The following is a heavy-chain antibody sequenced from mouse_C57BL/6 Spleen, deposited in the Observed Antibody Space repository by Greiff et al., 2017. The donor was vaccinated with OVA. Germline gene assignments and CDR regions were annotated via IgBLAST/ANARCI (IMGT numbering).Heavy chain of an antibody. D-gene: IGHD2-1*01. CDR1: GYTITSYW. Sequence: VKLQQPGAELVRPGSSVKLSCKASGYTITSYWMHWVKQRPIQGLEWIGNIDPSDSETHYNQKFKDKATLTVDKSSSTAYMQLSSLTSEDSAVYYCARGDYGNPGYYFDYWGQGTTLTVSS. CDR2: IDPSDSET. J-gene: IGHJ2*01. V-gene: IGHV1-52*01. CDR3: ARGDYGNPGYYFDY.